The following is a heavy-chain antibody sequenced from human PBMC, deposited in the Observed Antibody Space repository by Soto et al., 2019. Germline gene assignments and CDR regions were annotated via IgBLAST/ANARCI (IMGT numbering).Heavy chain of an antibody. CDR2: IGAHNGNP. J-gene: IGHJ4*02. D-gene: IGHD1-1*01. Sequence: QVHLVQSGAEVKKPGASVKVSCKASGYTFTSYGITWVRQAPGQGLEWMGWIGAHNGNPDYAQKLQGRVIVTRDTSTSTAYMELRSLISDDTAVYYCARGRYGDYWGQGALVTVSS. CDR1: GYTFTSYG. V-gene: IGHV1-18*01. CDR3: ARGRYGDY.